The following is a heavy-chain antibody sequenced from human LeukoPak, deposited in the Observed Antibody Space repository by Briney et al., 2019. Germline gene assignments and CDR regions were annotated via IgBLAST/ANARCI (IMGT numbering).Heavy chain of an antibody. V-gene: IGHV4-4*07. Sequence: PSETLSLTCTVSGGSIGNFYWNWIRQPAGKGLEWIGRISTRGSTLYNPSLKSRLTLSIDTSNNQFSLSLNSVTAADTAIYYCARDLLRGVTGSWFEAFDIWGQGTMVTVSS. J-gene: IGHJ3*02. D-gene: IGHD6-13*01. CDR3: ARDLLRGVTGSWFEAFDI. CDR1: GGSIGNFY. CDR2: ISTRGST.